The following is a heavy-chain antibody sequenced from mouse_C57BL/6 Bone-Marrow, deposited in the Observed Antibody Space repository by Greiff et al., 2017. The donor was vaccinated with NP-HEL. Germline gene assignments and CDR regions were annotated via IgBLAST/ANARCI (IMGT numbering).Heavy chain of an antibody. D-gene: IGHD1-1*01. CDR3: ARLEPYYYGSRNWYFDV. CDR1: GYTFTSYW. J-gene: IGHJ1*03. CDR2: IYPGSGST. Sequence: QVQLQQPGAELVKPGASVKMSCKASGYTFTSYWITWVKQRPGQGLEWIGDIYPGSGSTNYNEKFKSKATLTVDTSSSTAYMQLSSLTSEDSAVYYCARLEPYYYGSRNWYFDVWGTGTTVTVSS. V-gene: IGHV1-55*01.